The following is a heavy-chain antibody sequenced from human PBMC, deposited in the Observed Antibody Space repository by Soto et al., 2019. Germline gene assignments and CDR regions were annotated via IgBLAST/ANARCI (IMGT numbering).Heavy chain of an antibody. CDR1: GYTFTSYG. CDR3: ARARITIFGVVIYEFAY. J-gene: IGHJ4*02. D-gene: IGHD3-3*01. CDR2: ISAYNGNT. Sequence: ASVKVSCKASGYTFTSYGISCVRQAPGQGLEWMGWISAYNGNTNYAQKLQGRVTMTTDTSTSTAYMELRSLRSDDTAVYYCARARITIFGVVIYEFAYWXQGTLVTVSS. V-gene: IGHV1-18*01.